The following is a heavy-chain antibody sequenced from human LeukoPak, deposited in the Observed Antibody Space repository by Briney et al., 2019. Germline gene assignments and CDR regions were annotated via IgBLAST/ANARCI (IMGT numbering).Heavy chain of an antibody. J-gene: IGHJ6*03. D-gene: IGHD5-24*01. CDR1: GGSISSGSYY. V-gene: IGHV4-61*02. Sequence: SETLSLTCTVSGGSISSGSYYWSWIRQPAGKGLEWIGRIYYSGSTNYSPSLKSRVTISVDTSKNQFSLKLSSVTAADTAVYYCARAEMATITPLDYYYYMDVWGKGTTVTVSS. CDR3: ARAEMATITPLDYYYYMDV. CDR2: IYYSGST.